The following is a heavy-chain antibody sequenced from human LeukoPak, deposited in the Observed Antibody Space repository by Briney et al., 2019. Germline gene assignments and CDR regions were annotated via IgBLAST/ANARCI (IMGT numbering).Heavy chain of an antibody. J-gene: IGHJ5*02. V-gene: IGHV1-8*01. CDR1: GYTFTSYD. CDR2: MNPNSGNT. Sequence: ASVKVSCKASGYTFTSYDINWVRQATGQGLEWMGWMNPNSGNTGYAQKFQGRVTMTRNTSISTAYMELSSLRSEDTAVYYCARVVEGYGDYPNWFDPWGQGTLVTVSS. D-gene: IGHD4-17*01. CDR3: ARVVEGYGDYPNWFDP.